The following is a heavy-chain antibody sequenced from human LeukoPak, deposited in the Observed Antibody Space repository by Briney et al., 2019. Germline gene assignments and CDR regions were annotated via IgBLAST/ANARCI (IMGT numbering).Heavy chain of an antibody. CDR1: GGSISSGGYY. V-gene: IGHV4-30-2*01. J-gene: IGHJ4*02. Sequence: PSQTLSLTCTVSGGSISSGGYYWSWIRQPPGKGLEWIGYIYHSGSTYYNPSLKSRVTISVDRSKNQFSLKLSSVTAADTAVYYCARENYGETSLPYFDYWGQGTLVTVSS. D-gene: IGHD3-10*01. CDR3: ARENYGETSLPYFDY. CDR2: IYHSGST.